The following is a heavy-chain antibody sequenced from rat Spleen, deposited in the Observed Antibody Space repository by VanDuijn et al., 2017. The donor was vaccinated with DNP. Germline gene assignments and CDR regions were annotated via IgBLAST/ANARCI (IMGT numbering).Heavy chain of an antibody. CDR2: ITSGGSS. Sequence: EVQLVESGGDLVQPGRSLKLSCVASGFSFSHYWMTWIRQVPGKGLEWIASITSGGSSYYPDSVKGRFTISRDNAKNTLYLRMNSLRSEDTATYYCATDAVAYWGQGTLVTVSS. CDR3: ATDAVAY. V-gene: IGHV5-31*01. J-gene: IGHJ3*01. CDR1: GFSFSHYW.